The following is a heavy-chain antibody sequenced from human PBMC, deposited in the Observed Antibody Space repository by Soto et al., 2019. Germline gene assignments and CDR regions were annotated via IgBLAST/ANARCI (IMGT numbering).Heavy chain of an antibody. CDR1: GGTFSSYA. CDR3: ASMTTVTTFYYYYGMDV. V-gene: IGHV1-69*13. D-gene: IGHD4-17*01. J-gene: IGHJ6*02. Sequence: ASVKVSCKASGGTFSSYAISWVRQAPGQGLEWMGGIIPIFGTANYAQKFQGRVTITADESTSTAYMELSSLRSEDTAVYYCASMTTVTTFYYYYGMDVWGQGTTVTVSS. CDR2: IIPIFGTA.